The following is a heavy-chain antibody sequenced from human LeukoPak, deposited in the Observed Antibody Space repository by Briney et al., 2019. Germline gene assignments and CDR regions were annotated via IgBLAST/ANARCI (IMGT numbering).Heavy chain of an antibody. J-gene: IGHJ6*02. CDR2: IDPSDSYT. D-gene: IGHD2-2*01. CDR1: AYSFTSYW. V-gene: IGHV5-10-1*01. CDR3: ARLVVPAATPPGGYYYGMDV. Sequence: GEPLKISCKGSAYSFTSYWISWVRQMPGKGLEWMGRIDPSDSYTNYSPSFQGHVTISADKSVSTAYLQWSSLKASDTAMYYCARLVVPAATPPGGYYYGMDVWGQGTTVTVSS.